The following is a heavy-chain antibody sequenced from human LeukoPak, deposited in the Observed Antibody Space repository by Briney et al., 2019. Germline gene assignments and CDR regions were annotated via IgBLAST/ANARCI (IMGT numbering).Heavy chain of an antibody. CDR2: IIPIFGTA. V-gene: IGHV1-69*01. D-gene: IGHD6-13*01. CDR3: ARDQDSSSWRPWPYYYYGMDV. CDR1: GGTFISYA. J-gene: IGHJ6*02. Sequence: SVKVSCKASGGTFISYAISWVRQAPGQGLEWMGVIIPIFGTANYAQKFQGRVTITADESTSTAYMELSSLRSEDTAVYYCARDQDSSSWRPWPYYYYGMDVWGQGTTVTVSS.